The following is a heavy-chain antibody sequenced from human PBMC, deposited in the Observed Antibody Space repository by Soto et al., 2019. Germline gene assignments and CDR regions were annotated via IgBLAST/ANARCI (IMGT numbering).Heavy chain of an antibody. D-gene: IGHD5-18*01. Sequence: GGSLRLSCAVSGFTFRSYGMHWVLQAPCKGLEWVALISYDGSNKYYADSVKGRFTISRDNSKNTLYLQMNRLRAEDTAVYYCAKDSRYSSGYQTDYYHYGLDVWGQGTTVTVSS. CDR3: AKDSRYSSGYQTDYYHYGLDV. V-gene: IGHV3-30*18. CDR1: GFTFRSYG. CDR2: ISYDGSNK. J-gene: IGHJ6*02.